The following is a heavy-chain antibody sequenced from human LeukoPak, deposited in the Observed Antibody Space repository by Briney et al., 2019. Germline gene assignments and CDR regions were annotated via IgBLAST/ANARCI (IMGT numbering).Heavy chain of an antibody. CDR3: ARHGDYYYYGMDV. D-gene: IGHD4-17*01. J-gene: IGHJ6*04. Sequence: SETLSLTCVVSGYSISSGYYRGWIRQPPGKGLEWIGSIYHSGNTYYNPSLKSRVTISVDTSKNQFSLKLSFVTVADTAVYYCARHGDYYYYGMDVWGKGTTVTVSS. V-gene: IGHV4-38-2*01. CDR2: IYHSGNT. CDR1: GYSISSGYY.